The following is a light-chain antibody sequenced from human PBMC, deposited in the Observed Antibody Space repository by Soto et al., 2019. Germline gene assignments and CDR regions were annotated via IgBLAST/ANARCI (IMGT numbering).Light chain of an antibody. CDR1: SSDIGGYNY. CDR3: TSYTGTTTLYV. Sequence: QSVLTQPDSVSGSPGQSITISCTGTSSDIGGYNYVSWYRQHPGNAPKLIIYDVTHRPAGVSSRFSGSKSGSTASLTISGLQSEDEADYFCTSYTGTTTLYVFGTGTKLTVL. J-gene: IGLJ1*01. CDR2: DVT. V-gene: IGLV2-14*03.